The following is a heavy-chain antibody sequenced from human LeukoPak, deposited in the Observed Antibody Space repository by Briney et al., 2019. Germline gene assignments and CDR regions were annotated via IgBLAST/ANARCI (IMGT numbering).Heavy chain of an antibody. D-gene: IGHD3-10*01. CDR2: TYYRSKWYN. CDR3: ARGNLLLWFGELYYFDY. CDR1: GDSVSSNSAA. J-gene: IGHJ4*02. Sequence: SQTLSLTCAISGDSVSSNSAAWNWIRQSPPRGLEWLGRTYYRSKWYNDYAVSVKSRITINPDTSKNQFSLQLNSVTPEDTAVYYCARGNLLLWFGELYYFDYWGQGTLVTVPS. V-gene: IGHV6-1*01.